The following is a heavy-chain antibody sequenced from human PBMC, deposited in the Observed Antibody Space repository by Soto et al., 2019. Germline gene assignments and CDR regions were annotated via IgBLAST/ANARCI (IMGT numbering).Heavy chain of an antibody. CDR1: GFTFSNAW. CDR2: IKSKTDGGTT. Sequence: LRLSCAASGFTFSNAWMNWVRQAPGKGLEWVGRIKSKTDGGTTDYAAPVKGRLTISRDDSKNTLYLQMNSLKTEDTAVYYCTTEGPTRITMIVVAGDYYGMDVWGQGTTVTVSS. J-gene: IGHJ6*02. D-gene: IGHD3-22*01. V-gene: IGHV3-15*07. CDR3: TTEGPTRITMIVVAGDYYGMDV.